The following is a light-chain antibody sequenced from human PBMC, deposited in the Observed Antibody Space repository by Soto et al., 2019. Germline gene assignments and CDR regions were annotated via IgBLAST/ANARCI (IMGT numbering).Light chain of an antibody. V-gene: IGKV2-28*01. CDR3: MQVLQTPLT. Sequence: IVMTQSPLSLPVTPGEPASISCRSSQSLVHRYGYNYVDWYVQKPGQASQLLIYLASGRFSGVHDRFSGSGSATDFTLRISRVEAEEVGSYYCMQVLQTPLTFGQGTKVEIK. CDR1: QSLVHRYGYNY. J-gene: IGKJ1*01. CDR2: LAS.